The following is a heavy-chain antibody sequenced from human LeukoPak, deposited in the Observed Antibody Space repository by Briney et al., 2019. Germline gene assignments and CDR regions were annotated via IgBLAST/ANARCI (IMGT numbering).Heavy chain of an antibody. Sequence: SETLSLTCTVSGGSISRGDYYCTWIRQPPGKGLEWLGYIYFSGSTYYNPSLKSRLTISVDTSKKQFSLKLTSVTAADTAVYFCARGVGSSWYGDWGQGTLVTVSS. V-gene: IGHV4-30-4*01. D-gene: IGHD6-13*01. CDR3: ARGVGSSWYGD. J-gene: IGHJ4*02. CDR1: GGSISRGDYY. CDR2: IYFSGST.